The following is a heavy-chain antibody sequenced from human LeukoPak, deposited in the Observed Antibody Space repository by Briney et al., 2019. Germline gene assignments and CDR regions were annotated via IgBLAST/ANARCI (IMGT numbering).Heavy chain of an antibody. Sequence: SVKVSCKASGGTFSSYAISWVRQAPGQGLEWMGGIIPIFGTANYAQKFQGRVTITADESPSTAYMELSSLRSEDTAVYYCAREDSSSWYPAAFDIWGQGTMVTVSS. D-gene: IGHD6-13*01. CDR2: IIPIFGTA. CDR1: GGTFSSYA. CDR3: AREDSSSWYPAAFDI. V-gene: IGHV1-69*01. J-gene: IGHJ3*02.